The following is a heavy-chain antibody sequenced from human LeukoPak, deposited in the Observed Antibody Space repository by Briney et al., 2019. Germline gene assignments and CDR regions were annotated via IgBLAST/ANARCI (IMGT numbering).Heavy chain of an antibody. CDR3: ARHPSSTTVTHCFFNY. Sequence: SETLSLTCTVSGGSFSSDDYQWGWIRQPPGKGLEWIGSIYYSGSTNYNPSLKSRVTISVDTSKNQFSLKLSSVTAADTAVYYCARHPSSTTVTHCFFNYWGQGTPVAVSS. D-gene: IGHD4-11*01. CDR2: IYYSGST. CDR1: GGSFSSDDYQ. V-gene: IGHV4-39*01. J-gene: IGHJ4*02.